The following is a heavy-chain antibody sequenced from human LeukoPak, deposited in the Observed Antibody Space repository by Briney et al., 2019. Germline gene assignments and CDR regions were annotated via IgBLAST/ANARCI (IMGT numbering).Heavy chain of an antibody. V-gene: IGHV3-21*01. Sequence: PGGSLRLSCAASGFTFSSYSMNWVRQAPGKGLEWVSSISSSSSYIYYADSVKGRFTISRDNAKNSLYLQMNSLRAEDTAVYYCARDFGSGWYGPFDYWGQGTLVTVSS. CDR3: ARDFGSGWYGPFDY. D-gene: IGHD6-19*01. CDR1: GFTFSSYS. CDR2: ISSSSSYI. J-gene: IGHJ4*02.